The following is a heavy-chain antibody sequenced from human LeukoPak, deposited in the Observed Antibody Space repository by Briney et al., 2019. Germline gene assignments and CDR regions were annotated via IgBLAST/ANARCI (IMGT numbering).Heavy chain of an antibody. J-gene: IGHJ4*02. V-gene: IGHV1-8*01. D-gene: IGHD3-9*01. CDR3: ARGLGDYNTDWFPVSGY. Sequence: GASVKVSCKASGYTFTSYDINWVRQATGQGLEWMGWMNPGSGDTAYAQKFQDRVTMTRDTSINTAYMELSSLESEDTAIYYCARGLGDYNTDWFPVSGYWGQGTLVTVSS. CDR2: MNPGSGDT. CDR1: GYTFTSYD.